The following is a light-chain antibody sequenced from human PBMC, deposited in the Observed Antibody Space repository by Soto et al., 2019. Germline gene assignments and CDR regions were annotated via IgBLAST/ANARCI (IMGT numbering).Light chain of an antibody. CDR3: QQYGSLPFT. Sequence: EIVLTQSPGTLSLSPGERATLSCSASQSVSSSNLAWYQQKPGQAPRLLISGASSRATGIPDRFSGSGSGADFTLTISRLEPEDFAAYYCQQYGSLPFTFGPGTKVDIK. J-gene: IGKJ3*01. CDR1: QSVSSSN. CDR2: GAS. V-gene: IGKV3-20*01.